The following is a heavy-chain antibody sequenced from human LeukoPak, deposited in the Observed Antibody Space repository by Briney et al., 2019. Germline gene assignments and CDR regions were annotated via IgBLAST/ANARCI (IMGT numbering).Heavy chain of an antibody. CDR1: GISFSNYS. CDR3: ARRRRKYSYGYYDTTYYFDY. Sequence: GGSLRLSCAASGISFSNYSMNWVRQAPGKGLEWVSYISSSGSTIYYADSVKGRFTISRDNAKNSLYLQMNSLRAEDTAVYYCARRRRKYSYGYYDTTYYFDYWGQGTLVTVSS. V-gene: IGHV3-48*04. CDR2: ISSSGSTI. D-gene: IGHD5-18*01. J-gene: IGHJ4*02.